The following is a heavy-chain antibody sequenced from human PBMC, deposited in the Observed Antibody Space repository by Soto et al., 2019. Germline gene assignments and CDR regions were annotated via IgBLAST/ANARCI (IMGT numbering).Heavy chain of an antibody. CDR1: GDSFTGYY. Sequence: QVRLVQSGAEARRPGASVKVSCKASGDSFTGYYIHWVRQAPGQGLEWMGWISLKSGSTNFAEKFRGWATVTRDTSTSSAYLELSSLSSNDRAVYYCARSSGSYSKWCDPGGQGTLVTVFS. CDR2: ISLKSGST. D-gene: IGHD3-10*01. J-gene: IGHJ5*02. V-gene: IGHV1-2*04. CDR3: ARSSGSYSKWCDP.